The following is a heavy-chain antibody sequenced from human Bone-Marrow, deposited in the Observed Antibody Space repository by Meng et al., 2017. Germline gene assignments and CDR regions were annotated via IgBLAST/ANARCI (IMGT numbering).Heavy chain of an antibody. CDR3: AKDGLGGHYGSGSYVHYGMDV. Sequence: GGSLRLSCAASGFSFDDHGMSWVRQAPGKGLEWVSGISWNSGRLGYADSVKGRLTISRDNSKNTLYLEMNSLRVEDTAVYYCAKDGLGGHYGSGSYVHYGMDVWGQGTTVTVSS. CDR2: ISWNSGRL. J-gene: IGHJ6*02. CDR1: GFSFDDHG. D-gene: IGHD3-10*01. V-gene: IGHV3-20*04.